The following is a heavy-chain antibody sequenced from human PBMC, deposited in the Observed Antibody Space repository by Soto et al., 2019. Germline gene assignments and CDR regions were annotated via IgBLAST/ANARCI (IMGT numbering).Heavy chain of an antibody. CDR3: ARELIRITMVRGVPFDY. CDR1: GDSVSSNSAA. Sequence: SQTLSLTCAISGDSVSSNSAAWNWIRPSPSRGLEWLGRTYYRSKWYNDYAVSVKSRITINPDTSKNQFSLQLNSVTPEDTAVYYCARELIRITMVRGVPFDYWGQGTLVTVSS. CDR2: TYYRSKWYN. V-gene: IGHV6-1*01. D-gene: IGHD3-10*01. J-gene: IGHJ4*02.